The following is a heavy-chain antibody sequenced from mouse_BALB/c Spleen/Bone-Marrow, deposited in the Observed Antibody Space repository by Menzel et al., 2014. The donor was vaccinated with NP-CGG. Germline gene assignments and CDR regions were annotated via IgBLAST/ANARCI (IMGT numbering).Heavy chain of an antibody. CDR3: ARGRDYFDY. V-gene: IGHV3-2*02. Sequence: EVKLLESGPGLVKPSQSLSLTCTVTGYSITSDYAWNWIRQFPGNKLEWMGSINYSGITTYNPPLKSRISITRDTSKNQFFLQLNSVTTEDTDTYYCARGRDYFDYWGQGTTLTVSS. CDR1: GYSITSDYA. CDR2: INYSGIT. J-gene: IGHJ2*01.